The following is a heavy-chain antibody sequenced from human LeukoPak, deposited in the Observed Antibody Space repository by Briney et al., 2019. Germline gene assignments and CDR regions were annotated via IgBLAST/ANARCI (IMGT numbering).Heavy chain of an antibody. V-gene: IGHV1-18*01. CDR2: ITVDNGNT. Sequence: ASVKVPCKASVYTFTNYGVSWVRQAPGQGLEWMGWITVDNGNTHYAQNFQGRVTMTTDTSTSTVYMELRSLRSDDTAVYYCARGAGYDYVCKSYRYYDFWGQGTLVTVSS. D-gene: IGHD3-16*02. CDR1: VYTFTNYG. J-gene: IGHJ4*02. CDR3: ARGAGYDYVCKSYRYYDF.